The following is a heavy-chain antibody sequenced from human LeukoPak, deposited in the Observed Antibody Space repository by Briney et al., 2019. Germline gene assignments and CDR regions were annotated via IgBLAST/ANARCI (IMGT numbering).Heavy chain of an antibody. CDR1: GGSIISYY. V-gene: IGHV4-59*08. Sequence: SETLSLTCTVSGGSIISYYWSWIRQPPGKGLEWIGYIYYSGSTNYNPSLKSRVTISVDTSKNQFSLKLSSVTAADTAVYYCARHGFNIRFLEWLPHLDYWGQGTLVTVSS. CDR3: ARHGFNIRFLEWLPHLDY. J-gene: IGHJ4*02. CDR2: IYYSGST. D-gene: IGHD3-3*01.